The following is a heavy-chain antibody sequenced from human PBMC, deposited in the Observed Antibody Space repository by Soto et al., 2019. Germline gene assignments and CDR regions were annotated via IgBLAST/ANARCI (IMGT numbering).Heavy chain of an antibody. CDR3: ARGARYFDWLLSRGMDV. Sequence: PGGFLRLSCAASGFTFSSYDMHWVRQATGKGLEWVSAIGTAGDTYYPGSVKGRFTISRENAKNSLYLQMNSLRAGDTAVYYCARGARYFDWLLSRGMDVWGQGTTVTVSS. CDR1: GFTFSSYD. V-gene: IGHV3-13*01. J-gene: IGHJ6*02. CDR2: IGTAGDT. D-gene: IGHD3-9*01.